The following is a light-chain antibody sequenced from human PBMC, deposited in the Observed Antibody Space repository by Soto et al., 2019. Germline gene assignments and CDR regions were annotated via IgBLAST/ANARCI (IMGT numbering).Light chain of an antibody. CDR2: GAS. CDR1: QSVSSSY. CDR3: QQYGSSRWT. V-gene: IGKV3-20*01. Sequence: EIVLTQSPGTLSLSPGEIATLSCRASQSVSSSYLAWYQQKPGQAPRLLIYGASSRATGIPDRFSGSGSGTDFTLTISRLEPEDFAVYYCQQYGSSRWTFGHGTKVDIK. J-gene: IGKJ1*01.